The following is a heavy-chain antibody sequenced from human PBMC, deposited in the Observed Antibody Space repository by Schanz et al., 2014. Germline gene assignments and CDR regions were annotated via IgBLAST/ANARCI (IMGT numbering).Heavy chain of an antibody. D-gene: IGHD6-19*01. V-gene: IGHV1-69*02. CDR3: ARGLGDERWLDLNEAFDI. CDR2: IIPILGIT. J-gene: IGHJ3*02. Sequence: QVQLVQSGAEVKKPGSSVKVSCKASGGTFSSYTINWVRQAPGQGLEWMGRIIPILGITNVAQTFQDRVTIPADKSTSTAYMELSSLRSEDTAVYYCARGLGDERWLDLNEAFDIWGQGTIVTVSS. CDR1: GGTFSSYT.